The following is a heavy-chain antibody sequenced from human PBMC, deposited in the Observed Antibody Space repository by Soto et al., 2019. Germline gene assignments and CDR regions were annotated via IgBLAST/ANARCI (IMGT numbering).Heavy chain of an antibody. V-gene: IGHV3-21*01. D-gene: IGHD1-26*01. J-gene: IGHJ4*02. CDR1: GFTSSSYS. CDR3: ARDKLVGAIPFDY. Sequence: GGSLRLSCAASGFTSSSYSMNWVRQAPGKGLEWVSSISSSSSYIYYADSVKGRFTISRDNAKNSLYLQMNSLRAEDTAVYYCARDKLVGAIPFDYWGQGTLATVSS. CDR2: ISSSSSYI.